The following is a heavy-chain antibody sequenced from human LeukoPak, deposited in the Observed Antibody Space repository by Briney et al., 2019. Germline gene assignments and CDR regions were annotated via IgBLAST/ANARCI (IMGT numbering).Heavy chain of an antibody. V-gene: IGHV3-30*18. CDR1: GFTFSTYG. D-gene: IGHD2-2*01. CDR3: ANREYHLPALY. Sequence: GGSLRLSCAASGFTFSTYGMHWVRQAPGKGLEWVAVISYDGSNKYYADSVKGRFTTSRDNSKNTLYLQMNSLRAEDTAVYYCANREYHLPALYWGQGTLVTVSS. J-gene: IGHJ4*02. CDR2: ISYDGSNK.